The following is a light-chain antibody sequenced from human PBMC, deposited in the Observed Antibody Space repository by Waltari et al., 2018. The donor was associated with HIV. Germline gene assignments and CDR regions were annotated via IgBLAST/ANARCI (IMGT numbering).Light chain of an antibody. J-gene: IGLJ2*01. Sequence: QSLLPQPPSVSAATGQKIIISCSGSTSNIGNNYVSWYQHLPGTAPKVLIYDNYKRPSGIPDRFSGSKSGTSATLAITGLQTGDEADYYCATWDSSLSAVVFGGGTKVTVL. CDR3: ATWDSSLSAVV. CDR2: DNY. CDR1: TSNIGNNY. V-gene: IGLV1-51*01.